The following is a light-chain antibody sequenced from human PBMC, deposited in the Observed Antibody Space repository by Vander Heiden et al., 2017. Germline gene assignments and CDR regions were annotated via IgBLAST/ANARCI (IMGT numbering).Light chain of an antibody. Sequence: QSARTQPASVSGSPGQSNTISCTGTSSDVGGYNYFSWYQPPPGNAPNLLLYEFSNRPSGVSIRFSGSKSGNTASLTISGLQPEDEADYYYSPYTSRSTRVFVTGTKVTVL. J-gene: IGLJ1*01. V-gene: IGLV2-14*01. CDR1: SSDVGGYNY. CDR2: EFS. CDR3: SPYTSRSTRV.